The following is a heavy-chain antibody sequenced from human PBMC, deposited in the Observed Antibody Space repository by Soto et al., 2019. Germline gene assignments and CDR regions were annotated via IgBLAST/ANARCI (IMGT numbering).Heavy chain of an antibody. Sequence: GGSLRLSCADSGFTFSSYSMNWVRQAPGKGLEWVSSISSSSTYIYYADSVKGRFTISRDNSRNTLYLQMNNLRPEDTAVYYCARDRLTIFGIIIINGMDVWGQGTTVTVSS. CDR2: ISSSSTYI. CDR1: GFTFSSYS. D-gene: IGHD3-3*01. V-gene: IGHV3-21*01. CDR3: ARDRLTIFGIIIINGMDV. J-gene: IGHJ6*02.